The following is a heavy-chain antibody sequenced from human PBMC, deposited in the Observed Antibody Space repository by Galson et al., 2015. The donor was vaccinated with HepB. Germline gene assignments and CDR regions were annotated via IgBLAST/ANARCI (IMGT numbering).Heavy chain of an antibody. D-gene: IGHD2-8*01. Sequence: SVKVSCKASGYTFTAYALHWVRQAPGQRLEWMGWINAGTGNRKYSQNLQGRVSITRDTSASTTFMEVSSLTSEDTAVYYCARDRCASGICYTLIDYWGLGTPITVSS. V-gene: IGHV1-3*01. J-gene: IGHJ4*02. CDR1: GYTFTAYA. CDR2: INAGTGNR. CDR3: ARDRCASGICYTLIDY.